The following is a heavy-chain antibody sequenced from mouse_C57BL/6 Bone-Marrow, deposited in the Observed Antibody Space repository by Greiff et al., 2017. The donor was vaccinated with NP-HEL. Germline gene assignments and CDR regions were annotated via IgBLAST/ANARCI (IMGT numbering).Heavy chain of an antibody. CDR1: GYTFTSYG. V-gene: IGHV1-81*01. J-gene: IGHJ2*01. CDR2: LYPRSGNT. D-gene: IGHD2-1*01. CDR3: ARLGNYRYYFDY. Sequence: QVQLQQSGAELARPGASVKLSCKASGYTFTSYGISWVKQRTGQDLAWIGELYPRSGNTYYNEKFKGKATLTADKSSSTAYMELRSLTSEDSAVYFCARLGNYRYYFDYWGQGTTLTVSS.